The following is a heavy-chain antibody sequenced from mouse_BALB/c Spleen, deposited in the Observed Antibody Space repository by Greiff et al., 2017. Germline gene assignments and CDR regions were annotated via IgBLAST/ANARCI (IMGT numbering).Heavy chain of an antibody. Sequence: VQLQQSAAELARPGASVKMSCKASGYTFTSYTMHWVKQRPGQGLEWIGYINPSSGYTEYNQKFKDKTTLTADKSSSTAYMQLSSLTSEDSAVYYCAIYYGYGFAYWGQGTLVTVSA. D-gene: IGHD1-2*01. CDR1: GYTFTSYT. V-gene: IGHV1-4*02. CDR3: AIYYGYGFAY. J-gene: IGHJ3*01. CDR2: INPSSGYT.